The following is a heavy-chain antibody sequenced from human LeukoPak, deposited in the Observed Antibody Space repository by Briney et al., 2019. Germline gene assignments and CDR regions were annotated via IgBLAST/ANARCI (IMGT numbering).Heavy chain of an antibody. CDR3: ARGGTWSSDN. CDR1: GLTFSSSW. D-gene: IGHD3/OR15-3a*01. Sequence: GGSLRLSCTASGLTFSSSWMNWVRRAPGKGLEWVANIKRDGSEKNYVDSVKGRFTISWDNAKSALSLQMNSLRAEDTAVYYCARGGTWSSDNWGQGTLVTVSS. CDR2: IKRDGSEK. J-gene: IGHJ4*02. V-gene: IGHV3-7*05.